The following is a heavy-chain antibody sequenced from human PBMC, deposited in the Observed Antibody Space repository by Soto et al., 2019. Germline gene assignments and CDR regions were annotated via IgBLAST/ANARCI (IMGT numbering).Heavy chain of an antibody. CDR2: TYYRSKWYN. CDR1: GDRVSSNSAA. Sequence: QSQTLSLTCAISGDRVSSNSAAWNWIRQSPSRGLEWLGRTYYRSKWYNDYAVSVKSRITINPDTSKNQFSLQLNSVTPEDTAVYYCARGVVVVPAAFELRAFDIWGQGTMVTVSS. CDR3: ARGVVVVPAAFELRAFDI. V-gene: IGHV6-1*01. D-gene: IGHD2-2*01. J-gene: IGHJ3*02.